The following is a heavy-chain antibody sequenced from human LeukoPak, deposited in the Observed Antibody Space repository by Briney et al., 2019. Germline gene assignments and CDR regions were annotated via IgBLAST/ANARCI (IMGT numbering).Heavy chain of an antibody. D-gene: IGHD1-7*01. V-gene: IGHV1-2*02. Sequence: ASVKVSCKASGYTFTGYYMHWVRQAPGRGLEWMGWINPNSGGTNYARKFQGRVTMTRDTSISTAYMELSRLRSDDTAVYYCARVNNWNYVAGAFDIWGQGTMVTVSS. CDR1: GYTFTGYY. CDR3: ARVNNWNYVAGAFDI. CDR2: INPNSGGT. J-gene: IGHJ3*02.